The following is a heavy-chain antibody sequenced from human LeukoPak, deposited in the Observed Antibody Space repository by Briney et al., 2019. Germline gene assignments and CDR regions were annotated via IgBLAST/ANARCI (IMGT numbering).Heavy chain of an antibody. J-gene: IGHJ5*02. V-gene: IGHV4-39*01. CDR3: ARRPIAAGNNWFDP. CDR2: IYYTGAT. Sequence: SETLSLTCTVSGGSISSAAYYWGWVRQPPGKGLDWIGSIYYTGATYYSPALQTRATLSFDTSKNQFSLNLTSVTAADTAVYFCARRPIAAGNNWFDPWGQGTLVTVSS. D-gene: IGHD6-13*01. CDR1: GGSISSAAYY.